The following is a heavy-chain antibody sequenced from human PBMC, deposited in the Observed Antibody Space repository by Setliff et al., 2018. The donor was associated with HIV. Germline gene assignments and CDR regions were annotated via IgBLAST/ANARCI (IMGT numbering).Heavy chain of an antibody. D-gene: IGHD3-22*01. Sequence: ETLSLTCTVSGGSISNSDFYWGWIRQSPGKGLEWIGSIYYRGATYYNPTLQSRVTISADTSKNQFYLKLTSVTAADTAIYYCARPYDSLYGWGQGVLVTVSS. J-gene: IGHJ4*02. V-gene: IGHV4-39*01. CDR2: IYYRGAT. CDR3: ARPYDSLYG. CDR1: GGSISNSDFY.